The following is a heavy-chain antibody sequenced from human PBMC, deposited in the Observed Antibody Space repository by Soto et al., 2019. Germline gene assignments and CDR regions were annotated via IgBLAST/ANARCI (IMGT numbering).Heavy chain of an antibody. CDR2: IWYDGSNR. J-gene: IGHJ4*02. V-gene: IGHV3-33*01. CDR1: GFTFSSYG. Sequence: GSLRLSCAASGFTFSSYGMHWVRQAPGKGLEWVAVIWYDGSNRYYADSVKGRFTISRDNSKNTLYLQMNSLRAEDTAVYYCARDLAGVDDSSGYYPNFDYWGQGT. D-gene: IGHD3-22*01. CDR3: ARDLAGVDDSSGYYPNFDY.